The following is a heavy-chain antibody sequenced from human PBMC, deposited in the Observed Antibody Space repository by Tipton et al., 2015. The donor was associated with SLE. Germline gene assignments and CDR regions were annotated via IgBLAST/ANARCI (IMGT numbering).Heavy chain of an antibody. CDR3: ARPLYSSGWSH. J-gene: IGHJ4*02. V-gene: IGHV4-39*01. CDR2: IYYSGST. D-gene: IGHD6-19*01. Sequence: LRLSCTVSGGSISSGSYYWGWIRQPPGKGLEWIGSIYYSGSTYYNPSLKSRVTISVDTSKNQFSLKLSSVTAADTAVYYCARPLYSSGWSHWGQGTLVTVSS. CDR1: GGSISSGSYY.